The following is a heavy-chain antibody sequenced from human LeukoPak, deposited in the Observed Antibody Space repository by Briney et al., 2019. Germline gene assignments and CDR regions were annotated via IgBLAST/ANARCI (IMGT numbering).Heavy chain of an antibody. CDR1: GFTFSRYW. CDR2: IKEDGSEK. J-gene: IGHJ2*01. V-gene: IGHV3-7*01. Sequence: GGSLRLSCAASGFTFSRYWMSWVRQAPGKGLERVANIKEDGSEKLYVDSVKGRFTISRDNAKNSLFLQMNSLRAEDTAVYYCARLGYPWYFDLWGRGTLVTVSS. CDR3: ARLGYPWYFDL. D-gene: IGHD5-18*01.